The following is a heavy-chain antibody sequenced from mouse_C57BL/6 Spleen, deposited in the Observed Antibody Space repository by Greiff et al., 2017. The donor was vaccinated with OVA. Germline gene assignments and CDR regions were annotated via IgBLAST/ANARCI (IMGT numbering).Heavy chain of an antibody. D-gene: IGHD2-3*01. Sequence: EVQVVESGGGLVQPGGSLKLSCAASGFTFSDYYMYWVRQTPEKRLEWVAYISNGGGSTYYPDTVKGRFTISRDNAKNTLYLQMSRLKSEDTAMYYCARQGGWLLRNAMDYWGQGTSVTVSS. J-gene: IGHJ4*01. CDR2: ISNGGGST. CDR1: GFTFSDYY. V-gene: IGHV5-12*01. CDR3: ARQGGWLLRNAMDY.